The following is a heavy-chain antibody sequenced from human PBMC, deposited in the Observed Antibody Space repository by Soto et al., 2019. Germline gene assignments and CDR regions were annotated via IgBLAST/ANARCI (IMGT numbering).Heavy chain of an antibody. CDR2: ISSTTNYI. CDR1: GFTFTRYS. CDR3: ARESEDLTSNFDY. V-gene: IGHV3-21*06. J-gene: IGHJ4*02. Sequence: EVQLVESGGGLVTPGGSLRLSCAASGFTFTRYSMNWVRPAPGKGLEWVSSISSTTNYIYYGDSMKGRFTISRDNAKNSLYLEMNSLRAEDTAVYYCARESEDLTSNFDYWGQGTLVTVSS.